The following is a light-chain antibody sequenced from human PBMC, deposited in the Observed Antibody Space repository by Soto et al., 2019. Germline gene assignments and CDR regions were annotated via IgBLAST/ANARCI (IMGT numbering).Light chain of an antibody. J-gene: IGKJ4*01. CDR3: QQYNSYGLT. CDR2: GAS. CDR1: QSVSSSY. Sequence: EIVLTQSPGTLSLSPGERATLSCRASQSVSSSYLAWYQQKPGQAPRLLIYGASSRATGIPDRFSGSGSGTDFTLTISGLQPDDFATYYCQQYNSYGLTFGGGTKVDIK. V-gene: IGKV3-20*01.